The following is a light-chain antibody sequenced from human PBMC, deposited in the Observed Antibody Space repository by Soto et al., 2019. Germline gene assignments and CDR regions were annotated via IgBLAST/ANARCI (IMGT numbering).Light chain of an antibody. CDR2: DVS. V-gene: IGLV2-11*01. CDR1: SSDVGGYNY. J-gene: IGLJ1*01. Sequence: LTQPRSVSGSPGQSVTISCTGTSSDVGGYNYVSWYQQHPGKAPKLMIYDVSKRPSGVPDRFSGSKSGNTASLTISGLQAEDEADYYCCSYAGSYTFYVFGSGTKVTVL. CDR3: CSYAGSYTFYV.